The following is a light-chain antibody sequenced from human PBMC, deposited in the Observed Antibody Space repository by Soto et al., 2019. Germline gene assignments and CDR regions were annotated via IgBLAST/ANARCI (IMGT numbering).Light chain of an antibody. V-gene: IGKV3-20*01. Sequence: EIVLTQSPGTLSLSPGERATLSCRASQSVSSRSLAWYQQKPGQAPRLLIYVASSRATGIPDRFSGSGSGTDFTLTISRLEPEDFAVYYCQQYGSSPWTFGQGTKLEIK. CDR1: QSVSSRS. CDR2: VAS. J-gene: IGKJ1*01. CDR3: QQYGSSPWT.